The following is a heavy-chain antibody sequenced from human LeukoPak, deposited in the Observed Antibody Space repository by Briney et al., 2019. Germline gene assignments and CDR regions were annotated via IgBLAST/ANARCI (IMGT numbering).Heavy chain of an antibody. J-gene: IGHJ4*02. CDR2: INHSGST. CDR3: ARGPRLTSPDY. V-gene: IGHV4-34*01. CDR1: GGSFSGYY. Sequence: SETLSLTCAVYGGSFSGYYWSWIRQPPGKGLERIGEINHSGSTNYNPSLKSRVTISVDTSKNQFSLKLSSVTAADTAVYYCARGPRLTSPDYWGQGTLVTVSS. D-gene: IGHD3-16*01.